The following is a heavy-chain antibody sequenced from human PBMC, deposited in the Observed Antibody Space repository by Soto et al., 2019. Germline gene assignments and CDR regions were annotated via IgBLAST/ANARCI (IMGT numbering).Heavy chain of an antibody. CDR2: INPDNGNT. V-gene: IGHV1-3*01. CDR1: GYTLTRYT. Sequence: ASVKVSFKASGYTLTRYTMNCVRQAPGQRLEWMGWINPDNGNTKSSQKFQDRVIITRDTSVSTAYMDLSSLRSEDTAVYYCARGIATGQLDPWGQGTLVTVSS. CDR3: ARGIATGQLDP. D-gene: IGHD2-15*01. J-gene: IGHJ5*02.